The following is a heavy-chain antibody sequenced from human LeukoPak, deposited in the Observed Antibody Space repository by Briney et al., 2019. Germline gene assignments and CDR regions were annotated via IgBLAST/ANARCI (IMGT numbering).Heavy chain of an antibody. CDR3: AAEDSAQWFDP. V-gene: IGHV3-30-3*01. J-gene: IGHJ5*02. CDR1: GFTFSSYA. D-gene: IGHD3/OR15-3a*01. Sequence: GGSLRLSCAASGFTFSSYAMHWVRQAPGKGLEWVAVISYDGSNKYYADSVKGRFTISRDNSNNTLYLQMNSLRAEDTAVYYCAAEDSAQWFDPWGQGTLVTVSS. CDR2: ISYDGSNK.